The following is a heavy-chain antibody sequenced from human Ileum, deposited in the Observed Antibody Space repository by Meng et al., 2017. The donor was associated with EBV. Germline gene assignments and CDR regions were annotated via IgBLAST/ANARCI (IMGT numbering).Heavy chain of an antibody. J-gene: IGHJ5*02. CDR3: ASARGSWFDP. CDR1: GFTFSDYY. D-gene: IGHD1-26*01. Sequence: QVQLVESGGVLFKLGGSLSLSCAASGFTFSDYYMSWIRQAPGKGLEWVSYITSSGGIIYYADSVKGRFTISRDNAKKSLYLQMNSLRAEDTAVYYCASARGSWFDPWGQGTLVTVSS. CDR2: ITSSGGII. V-gene: IGHV3-11*01.